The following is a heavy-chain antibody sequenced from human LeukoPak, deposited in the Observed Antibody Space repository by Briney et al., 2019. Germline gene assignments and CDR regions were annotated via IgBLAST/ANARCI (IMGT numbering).Heavy chain of an antibody. CDR3: AKEEPQDIVVVVAATDNWFDP. Sequence: GGSLRLSCAASGFTFSSYGMHWVRQAPGKGLEWVAVISYDGSNKYYADSVKGRFTISRDNSKNTLYLQMNSLRAEDTAVYYCAKEEPQDIVVVVAATDNWFDPWAREPWSPSPQ. D-gene: IGHD2-15*01. J-gene: IGHJ5*02. V-gene: IGHV3-30*18. CDR2: ISYDGSNK. CDR1: GFTFSSYG.